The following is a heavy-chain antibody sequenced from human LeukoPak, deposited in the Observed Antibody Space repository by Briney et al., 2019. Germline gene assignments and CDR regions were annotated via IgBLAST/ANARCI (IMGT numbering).Heavy chain of an antibody. J-gene: IGHJ5*02. D-gene: IGHD3-22*01. Sequence: ASVKVSCKASGYTFTSYDINWVRQATGQGLEWMGWMNPNSGNTGYAQKFQGRVTTTRNTSISTAYMELSSLRSEDTAVYYCASVSDDSSGYYLDNWFDPWGQGTLVTVSS. CDR3: ASVSDDSSGYYLDNWFDP. CDR2: MNPNSGNT. CDR1: GYTFTSYD. V-gene: IGHV1-8*01.